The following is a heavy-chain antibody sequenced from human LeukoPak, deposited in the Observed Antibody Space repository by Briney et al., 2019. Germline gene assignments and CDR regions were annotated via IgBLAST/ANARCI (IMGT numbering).Heavy chain of an antibody. J-gene: IGHJ4*02. Sequence: ASVKVSCKASGGSFSSYAISWVRQAPGQGLEWMGRIIPIFGTANYAQKFQGRVTITTDESTSTAYMELSSLRSEDTAVYYCARDGYGDYVWYWGQGTLVTVSS. CDR2: IIPIFGTA. D-gene: IGHD4-17*01. CDR3: ARDGYGDYVWY. CDR1: GGSFSSYA. V-gene: IGHV1-69*05.